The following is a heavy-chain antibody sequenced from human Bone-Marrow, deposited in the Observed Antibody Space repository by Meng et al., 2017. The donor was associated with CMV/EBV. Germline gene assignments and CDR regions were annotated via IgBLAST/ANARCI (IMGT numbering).Heavy chain of an antibody. D-gene: IGHD3-3*01. CDR1: GFTFSSYA. CDR2: IYSGGSST. CDR3: ARDSFWSGYDY. Sequence: GESLKISCAASGFTFSSYAMSWVRQAPGKGLEWVSVIYSGGSSTYYADSVKGRFTISRDNSKNTLYLQMNSLRAEDTAVYYCARDSFWSGYDYWGQGTLVTVSS. J-gene: IGHJ4*02. V-gene: IGHV3-23*03.